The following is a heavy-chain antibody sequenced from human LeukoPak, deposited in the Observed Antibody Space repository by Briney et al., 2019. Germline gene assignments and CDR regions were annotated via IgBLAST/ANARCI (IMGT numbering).Heavy chain of an antibody. CDR2: INSDGSST. D-gene: IGHD3-10*01. V-gene: IGHV3-74*01. Sequence: PGGSLRLSCAASGFTFSSYWMHWVRQAPEKGLVWVSRINSDGSSTSYADSVKGRFTISRDNAKNTLYLQMNSLRAEDTAVYYCASATEVWFGELWPPDYWGQGTLSPSPQ. CDR3: ASATEVWFGELWPPDY. CDR1: GFTFSSYW. J-gene: IGHJ4*02.